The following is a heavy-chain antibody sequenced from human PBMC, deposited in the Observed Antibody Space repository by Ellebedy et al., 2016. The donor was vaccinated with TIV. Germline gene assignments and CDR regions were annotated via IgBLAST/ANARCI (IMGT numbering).Heavy chain of an antibody. D-gene: IGHD3-10*01. J-gene: IGHJ6*02. V-gene: IGHV3-7*02. CDR2: IKEDGSEE. CDR1: GITFRNSW. CDR3: ANDFGSPRGLDV. Sequence: GESLKISXEVSGITFRNSWMRWVRQAPGKGLEWVANIKEDGSEEYYADSVKGRFTVSRDNAKNTLYLQMNSLRAEDTAVYYCANDFGSPRGLDVWGQGTTVTVSS.